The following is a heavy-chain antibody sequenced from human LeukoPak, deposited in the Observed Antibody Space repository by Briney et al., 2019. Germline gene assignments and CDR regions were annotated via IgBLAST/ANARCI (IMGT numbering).Heavy chain of an antibody. CDR3: AIVGGQGTSYLEAFDV. CDR1: GYSINNGFY. CDR2: IYDSGST. Sequence: PSETLSLTCTASGYSINNGFYWGWIRPPPGKGREGVGNIYDSGSTYYNPSLKRRVTVSVDTSKNQFSLKLISVTASDTAVYYCAIVGGQGTSYLEAFDVWGQGTLVTVSS. J-gene: IGHJ3*01. D-gene: IGHD4-23*01. V-gene: IGHV4-38-2*02.